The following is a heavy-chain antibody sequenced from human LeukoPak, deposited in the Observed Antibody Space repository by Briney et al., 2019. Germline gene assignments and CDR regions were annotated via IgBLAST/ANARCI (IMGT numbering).Heavy chain of an antibody. CDR3: ARVKVGATGFFDY. Sequence: GRSLRLSCAASGFPFSSYSMKWVRQAPGKGLEWVSSISSSSSYIYYADSVKGRFTISRDNAKNSLYLQMNSLRAEDTAVYYCARVKVGATGFFDYWGQGTLVTVSS. D-gene: IGHD1-26*01. CDR2: ISSSSSYI. CDR1: GFPFSSYS. J-gene: IGHJ4*02. V-gene: IGHV3-21*01.